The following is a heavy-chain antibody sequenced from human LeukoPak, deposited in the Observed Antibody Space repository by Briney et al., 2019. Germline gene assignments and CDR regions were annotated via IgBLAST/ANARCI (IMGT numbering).Heavy chain of an antibody. J-gene: IGHJ4*02. V-gene: IGHV4-34*01. D-gene: IGHD2-21*01. CDR2: INHSGST. Sequence: PSETLSLTCAVYGGSFGGYYWSWIRQPPGKGLEWIGEINHSGSTNYNPSLKSRVTISVDTSKNQFSLKLSSVTAADTAVYYCAKAPVTSCRGAYCYPFDYWGQGTLVTVSS. CDR1: GGSFGGYY. CDR3: AKAPVTSCRGAYCYPFDY.